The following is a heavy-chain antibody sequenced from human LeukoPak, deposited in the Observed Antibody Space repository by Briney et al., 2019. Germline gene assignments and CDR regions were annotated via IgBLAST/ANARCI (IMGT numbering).Heavy chain of an antibody. V-gene: IGHV1-69*05. J-gene: IGHJ4*02. CDR2: IIPIFGTA. Sequence: GASVKVSCKASGGTFSSYAISWVRQAPGQGLEWMGMIIPIFGTANYAQKFQGRVTITTDESTSTAYMELSSLRSEDTAVYYCARGGYGDYVFDYWGQGTLVTVSS. CDR1: GGTFSSYA. D-gene: IGHD4-17*01. CDR3: ARGGYGDYVFDY.